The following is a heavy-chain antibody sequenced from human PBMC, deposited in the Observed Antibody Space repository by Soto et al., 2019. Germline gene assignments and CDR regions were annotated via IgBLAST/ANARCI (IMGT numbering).Heavy chain of an antibody. Sequence: EVQLLESGGGLVQPGGSLRLSCVASGFTFSSYAMNWVRQAPGKGLEWVSAISGSSGSTYYADSVKDRFTISRDNSKNTLYLQMKSLRAEDTAVYYCAKGGDSSSWYVSYYYGMDVWGQGTTVTVSS. V-gene: IGHV3-23*01. D-gene: IGHD6-13*01. CDR2: ISGSSGST. CDR3: AKGGDSSSWYVSYYYGMDV. J-gene: IGHJ6*02. CDR1: GFTFSSYA.